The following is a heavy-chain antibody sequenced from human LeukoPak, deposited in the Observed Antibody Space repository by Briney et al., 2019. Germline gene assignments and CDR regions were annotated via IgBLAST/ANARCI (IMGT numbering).Heavy chain of an antibody. CDR2: ISGDSGNT. V-gene: IGHV1-18*01. J-gene: IGHJ6*02. D-gene: IGHD3-10*01. CDR1: GYTFTNYG. CDR3: ARGGELTYYYYYAGLDV. Sequence: ASVKVSCKASGYTFTNYGISWVRQAPGQGLEWMGWISGDSGNTNYAQKLQGRVTMTTDISTSIAYMELKSLRSDDTAVYYCARGGELTYYYYYAGLDVWGQGTTVTVSS.